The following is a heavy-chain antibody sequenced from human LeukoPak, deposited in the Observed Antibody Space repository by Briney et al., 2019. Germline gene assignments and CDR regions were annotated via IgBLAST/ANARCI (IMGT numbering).Heavy chain of an antibody. CDR2: ISYDGSHE. D-gene: IGHD5-12*01. V-gene: IGHV3-30*18. CDR1: GFTFSSYG. Sequence: PGGSLRLSCAASGFTFSSYGIHWVRQAPGKGPEWVAVISYDGSHEYYADSVKGRFTISRDNSKNTLYLQMNDLRAEDTAVYYCAKGVAFDYWGQGTLVTVSS. CDR3: AKGVAFDY. J-gene: IGHJ4*02.